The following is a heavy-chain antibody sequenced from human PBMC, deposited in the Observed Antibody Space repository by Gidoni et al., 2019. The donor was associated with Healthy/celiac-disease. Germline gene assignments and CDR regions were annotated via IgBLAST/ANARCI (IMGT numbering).Heavy chain of an antibody. J-gene: IGHJ6*02. Sequence: EVQLVESGGGLVQPGGSLRLSCAASGFTFSSYWMSWVRQAPGKGLEWVANIKQDGSEKYYVDSVKGRFTISRDNAKNSLYLQMNSLRAEDTAVYYCARDSGSSYYYGMDVWGQGTTVTVSS. CDR1: GFTFSSYW. CDR2: IKQDGSEK. V-gene: IGHV3-7*01. D-gene: IGHD1-26*01. CDR3: ARDSGSSYYYGMDV.